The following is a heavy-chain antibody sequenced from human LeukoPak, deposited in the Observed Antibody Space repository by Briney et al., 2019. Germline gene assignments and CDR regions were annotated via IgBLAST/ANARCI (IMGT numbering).Heavy chain of an antibody. D-gene: IGHD5-12*01. CDR3: ARVRGYSGYEEDY. V-gene: IGHV3-7*01. Sequence: PGGSLRLSCAASGFSFSDYWMSWVRQAPGKGLEWVANIQQDGNEKYYVDSVKGRFTISRDNAKNSLYLQMNSLRVEDTAVYYCARVRGYSGYEEDYWGQGTLVTVSS. CDR1: GFSFSDYW. J-gene: IGHJ4*02. CDR2: IQQDGNEK.